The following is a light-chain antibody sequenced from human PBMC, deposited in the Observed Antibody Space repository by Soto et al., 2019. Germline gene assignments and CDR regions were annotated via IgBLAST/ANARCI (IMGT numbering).Light chain of an antibody. V-gene: IGLV1-47*01. J-gene: IGLJ1*01. Sequence: QAVVTQPPSASGTPGQRVTISCSGSSSNIGSNYVYWYQQLPGTAPKLLVCRNNLRPSGVPDRFSGSKSGTSDSLAISGLRSEDEAGYYCAAWNDSLSALYVFGTGTKLTVL. CDR1: SSNIGSNY. CDR3: AAWNDSLSALYV. CDR2: RNN.